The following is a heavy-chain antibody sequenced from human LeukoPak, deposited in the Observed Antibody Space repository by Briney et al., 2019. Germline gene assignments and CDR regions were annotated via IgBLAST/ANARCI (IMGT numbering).Heavy chain of an antibody. D-gene: IGHD2-2*01. Sequence: SGGSLRLSCAASGFTFSSSWMHWVRQAPGKGLVWVSRINPDESTTTYADSVKGRFTISRDNAKNTLYLQMNSLRAEDTAAYYCARNTRTSFDIWGQGTLVTVSS. V-gene: IGHV3-74*01. CDR1: GFTFSSSW. CDR3: ARNTRTSFDI. J-gene: IGHJ4*02. CDR2: INPDESTT.